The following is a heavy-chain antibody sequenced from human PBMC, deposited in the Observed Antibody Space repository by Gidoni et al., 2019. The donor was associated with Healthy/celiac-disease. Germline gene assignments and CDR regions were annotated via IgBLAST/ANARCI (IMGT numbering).Heavy chain of an antibody. CDR1: GFTFSSYA. V-gene: IGHV3-23*01. CDR2: ISGSGGST. D-gene: IGHD2-2*01. Sequence: EVQLLESGGGLVQPGGSLRLSCAASGFTFSSYAMSWVRQAPGKGLEWVSAISGSGGSTYYADSVKGRFTISRDNSKNTLYLQMNSLRAEDTAVYYCASSPVKRLVVVPAAALDYWGQGTLVTVSS. CDR3: ASSPVKRLVVVPAAALDY. J-gene: IGHJ4*02.